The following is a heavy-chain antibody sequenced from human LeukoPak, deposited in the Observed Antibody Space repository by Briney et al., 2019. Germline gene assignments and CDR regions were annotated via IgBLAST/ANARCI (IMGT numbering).Heavy chain of an antibody. CDR1: GFTFSSYS. Sequence: GALRLSCAASGFTFSSYSMNWVRQAPGKGLEWVSSISSSSSYIYYADSVKGRFTISRDNAKNSLYLQMNSLRAEDTAVYYCARDPPSIVVVPAANDYWGQGTLVTVSS. D-gene: IGHD2-2*01. CDR3: ARDPPSIVVVPAANDY. CDR2: ISSSSSYI. V-gene: IGHV3-21*01. J-gene: IGHJ4*02.